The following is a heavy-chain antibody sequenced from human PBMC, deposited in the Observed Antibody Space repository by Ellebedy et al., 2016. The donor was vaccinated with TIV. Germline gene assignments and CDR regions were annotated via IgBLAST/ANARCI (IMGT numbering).Heavy chain of an antibody. D-gene: IGHD3-16*01. Sequence: GESLKISCAASGFTFSIHAMGWVRQAPGKGLEWVSSAGGSDGSTFYADSVRGRFTISRDNAKNTLYLQMNSLRAEDTAVYYCAKDLVDFGGEVDYWGQGTLVTVSS. CDR3: AKDLVDFGGEVDY. V-gene: IGHV3-23*01. CDR1: GFTFSIHA. CDR2: AGGSDGST. J-gene: IGHJ4*02.